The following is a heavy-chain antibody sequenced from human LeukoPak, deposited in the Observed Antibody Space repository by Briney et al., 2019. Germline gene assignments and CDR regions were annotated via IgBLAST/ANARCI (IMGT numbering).Heavy chain of an antibody. V-gene: IGHV5-51*01. CDR2: IYPGDCDN. CDR1: GYILTSYW. CDR3: ARESLLDYYCSMYV. Sequence: GESLKISCRGSGYILTSYWSAWGRQMAGKGLEWLGIIYPGDCDNKYSPPFQGEATIPADTSISTVYLQWSSLKATKPAMYNGARESLLDYYCSMYVSGQRTTVTASS. J-gene: IGHJ6*02. D-gene: IGHD3-10*01.